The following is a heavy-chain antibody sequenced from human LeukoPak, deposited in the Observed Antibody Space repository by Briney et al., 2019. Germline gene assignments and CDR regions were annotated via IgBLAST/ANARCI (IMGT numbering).Heavy chain of an antibody. CDR3: ATVDTAMVSDY. V-gene: IGHV4-34*01. CDR2: INHSGST. CDR1: GGSFSGYY. Sequence: SETLSLTCAVYGGSFSGYYWSWIRQPPGKGLEWIGEINHSGSTNYNPSLKSRVTISVDTSKNQISLKLSSVTAADTAVYYCATVDTAMVSDYWGQGTLVTVSS. D-gene: IGHD5-18*01. J-gene: IGHJ4*02.